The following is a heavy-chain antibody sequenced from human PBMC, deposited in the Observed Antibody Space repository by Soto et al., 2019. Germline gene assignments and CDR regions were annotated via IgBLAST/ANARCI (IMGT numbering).Heavy chain of an antibody. J-gene: IGHJ4*02. CDR3: ARASASSKLRGVVIN. Sequence: QVQLQESGPGLVKPSGTLSLTCALSGASIITDNWWSWVRQPPGKEMEWIGEIYHSGNTNLNPSVKSRVTISVDTSKNQFSLTVSSVTAADTAIYYCARASASSKLRGVVINWGQGTLVTVSS. V-gene: IGHV4-4*02. CDR1: GASIITDNW. D-gene: IGHD3-10*01. CDR2: IYHSGNT.